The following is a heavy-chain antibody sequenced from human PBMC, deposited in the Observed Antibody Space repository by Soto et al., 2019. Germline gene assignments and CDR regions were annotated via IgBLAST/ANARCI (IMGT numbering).Heavy chain of an antibody. Sequence: LRLSCAASGFTVSSNYMSWVRQAPGKGLEWVSVIYSGGNTYYADSVKGRFTISRDNSKNTLYLQMNSLRAEDTAVYYCARDRNTIFGVVGPWFDPWGQGTLVTVSS. V-gene: IGHV3-66*01. CDR1: GFTVSSNY. CDR2: IYSGGNT. CDR3: ARDRNTIFGVVGPWFDP. D-gene: IGHD3-3*01. J-gene: IGHJ5*02.